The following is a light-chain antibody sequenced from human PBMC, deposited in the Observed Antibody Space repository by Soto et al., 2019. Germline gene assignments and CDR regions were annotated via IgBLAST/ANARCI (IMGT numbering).Light chain of an antibody. CDR1: QSVSSSY. CDR2: DTS. V-gene: IGKV3-20*01. Sequence: EIELTQSPGTLSLSPGERATLSCRASQSVSSSYLAWYQQKPGQAPRLIIYDTSSRATGIPDRFSGSGSGTDFTLAISRLEPEDFAVYYCQQCGSSPSFGQGTKVELK. J-gene: IGKJ1*01. CDR3: QQCGSSPS.